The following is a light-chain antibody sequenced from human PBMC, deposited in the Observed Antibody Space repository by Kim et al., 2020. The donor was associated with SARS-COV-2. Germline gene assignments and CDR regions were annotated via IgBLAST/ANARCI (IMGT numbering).Light chain of an antibody. CDR1: QSVSSY. CDR3: QQRSNFT. J-gene: IGKJ3*01. CDR2: DAS. V-gene: IGKV3-11*01. Sequence: LSLSPGESATLSCRASQSVSSYLAWYQQKPGQAPRLLIYDASNRATGIPARFSGSGSGTDFTLTISSLEPEDFAVYYCQQRSNFTFGPGTKVDIK.